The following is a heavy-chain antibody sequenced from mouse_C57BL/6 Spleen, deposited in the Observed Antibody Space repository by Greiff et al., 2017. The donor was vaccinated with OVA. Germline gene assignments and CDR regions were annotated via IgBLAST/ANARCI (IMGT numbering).Heavy chain of an antibody. D-gene: IGHD1-1*01. CDR2: IWRGGST. CDR1: GFSLTSYG. J-gene: IGHJ1*03. CDR3: AKNTNYGSSYWYFDV. V-gene: IGHV2-5*01. Sequence: VQLQQSGPGLVQPSQSLSITCTVSGFSLTSYGVHWVRQSPGKGLEWLGVIWRGGSTDYNAAFMSRLSITKDNSKSQVFFKMNSLQADDTAIYYCAKNTNYGSSYWYFDVWGTGTTVTVSS.